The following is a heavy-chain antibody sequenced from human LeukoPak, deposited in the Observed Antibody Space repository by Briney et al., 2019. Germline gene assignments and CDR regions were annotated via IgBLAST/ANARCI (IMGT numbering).Heavy chain of an antibody. V-gene: IGHV3-23*01. J-gene: IGHJ6*03. D-gene: IGHD6-6*01. CDR2: ISGSGGST. Sequence: GGSLRLSCAASGFTFSSYGMSWVRQAPGKGLEWVSAISGSGGSTYYADSVKGRFTISRDNSKNTLYLQMNSLRAEDTAVYYCARRFRYSSSSYYYYYMDVWGKGTTVTVSS. CDR3: ARRFRYSSSSYYYYYMDV. CDR1: GFTFSSYG.